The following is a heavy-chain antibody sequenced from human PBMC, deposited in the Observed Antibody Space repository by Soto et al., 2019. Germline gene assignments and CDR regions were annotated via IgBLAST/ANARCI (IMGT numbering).Heavy chain of an antibody. D-gene: IGHD3-3*01. CDR2: MSPSSGTR. CDR3: ARTIFGVATYYFDY. Sequence: QVQLVQSGAEVKKPGASVKVSCKASGYTFTSYDISWVRQATGQGLEWMGWMSPSSGTRGFVQKFQGRVTVTRDTSISTAYMEVTSLTSEDTAVYYCARTIFGVATYYFDYWGQGTLVTVSS. J-gene: IGHJ4*02. CDR1: GYTFTSYD. V-gene: IGHV1-8*01.